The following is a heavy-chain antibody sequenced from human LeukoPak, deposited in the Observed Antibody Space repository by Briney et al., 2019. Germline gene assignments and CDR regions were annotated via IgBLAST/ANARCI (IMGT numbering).Heavy chain of an antibody. Sequence: SETLSLTCTVSGGSISSYYWSWIRQPPGKGLEWIGYIYYSGSTNYNPSLKSRVTISVDTSKNQFSLRLNSVTAADTAVYYCARSRAFNSGAFDPWGQGSLVTASS. CDR1: GGSISSYY. D-gene: IGHD1-26*01. CDR2: IYYSGST. CDR3: ARSRAFNSGAFDP. J-gene: IGHJ5*02. V-gene: IGHV4-59*01.